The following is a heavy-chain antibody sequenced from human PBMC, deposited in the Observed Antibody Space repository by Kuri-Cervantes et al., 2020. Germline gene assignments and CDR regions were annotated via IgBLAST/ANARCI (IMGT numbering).Heavy chain of an antibody. CDR3: ARDSGYCSGGSCYSSFDH. V-gene: IGHV3-30*19. CDR1: GFTFNNYG. CDR2: IWYDGNDA. J-gene: IGHJ4*02. D-gene: IGHD2-15*01. Sequence: GESLKISCAASGFTFNNYGMHWVRQAPGRGLEWVAVIWYDGNDAYYADSVKGRFTISRDNSKNTLFLQMNSLRTEDTAVYYCARDSGYCSGGSCYSSFDHWGQGTLVTVSS.